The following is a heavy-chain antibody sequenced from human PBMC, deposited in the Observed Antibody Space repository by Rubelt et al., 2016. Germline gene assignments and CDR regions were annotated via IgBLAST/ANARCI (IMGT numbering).Heavy chain of an antibody. CDR3: ARETGSHFGSSTAVDS. D-gene: IGHD3-10*01. Sequence: RSLRLSCAASGFTFSDYAMHWVRQAPGKGLEWVAVISFDGSNEYYADSVKGRFTISRDNAKDSLYLQMNSLRVEDTAMYYCARETGSHFGSSTAVDSWGQGTLVTVSS. CDR2: ISFDGSNE. CDR1: GFTFSDYA. V-gene: IGHV3-30*04. J-gene: IGHJ4*02.